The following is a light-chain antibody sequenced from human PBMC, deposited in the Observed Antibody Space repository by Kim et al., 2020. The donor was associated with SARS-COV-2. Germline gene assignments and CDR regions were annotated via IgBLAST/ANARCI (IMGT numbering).Light chain of an antibody. CDR3: AVWDDSLNGVL. J-gene: IGLJ3*02. CDR1: HSKTGSNI. Sequence: GRGVTASGSRSHSKTGSNIVNGYQRIPGTPPKILIHGNSRRPSGVPDPFSASKSGTSASLAISGLQSADEAHYYCAVWDDSLNGVLFGGGTQLTVL. V-gene: IGLV1-44*01. CDR2: GNS.